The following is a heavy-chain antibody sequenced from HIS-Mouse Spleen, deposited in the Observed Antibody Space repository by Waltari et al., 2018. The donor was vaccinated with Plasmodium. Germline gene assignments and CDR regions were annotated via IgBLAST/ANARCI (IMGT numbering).Heavy chain of an antibody. V-gene: IGHV4-59*08. CDR1: GGSISSYY. J-gene: IGHJ4*02. D-gene: IGHD6-13*01. Sequence: LVKPSETLSLTCTVPGGSISSYYWSWIRQPPGKGLECIGYIYYSGSTNYNPSLKSRVTISVDTSKNQFSLKLSSVTAADTAVYYCARHRYSSSWYSYWGQGTLVTVSS. CDR2: IYYSGST. CDR3: ARHRYSSSWYSY.